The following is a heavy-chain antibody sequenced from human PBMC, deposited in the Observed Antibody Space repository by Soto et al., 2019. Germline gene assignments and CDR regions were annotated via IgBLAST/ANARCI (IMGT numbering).Heavy chain of an antibody. V-gene: IGHV3-33*01. J-gene: IGHJ4*02. CDR2: IWYDGSNK. D-gene: IGHD6-6*01. CDR1: GCTFSSYG. Sequence: QVQLVESGGGVVQPGRSLRLSCAASGCTFSSYGMHWVRQAPGKGLYWVAVIWYDGSNKYYADSVKGRFTISRDNSKNTLYLQMSSPRAEYTAVYDCARDLMMSIAARRGFDYWRQRTLLTVSS. CDR3: ARDLMMSIAARRGFDY.